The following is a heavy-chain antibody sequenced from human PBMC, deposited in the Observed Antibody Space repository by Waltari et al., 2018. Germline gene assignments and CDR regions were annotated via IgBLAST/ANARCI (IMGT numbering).Heavy chain of an antibody. J-gene: IGHJ5*02. CDR1: GGSTTSQSAY. CDR2: IYYSGST. Sequence: QLQLQESGPGLVKPSETLAPTCTCPGGSTTSQSAYGGWIRQPPGKGLEYIGNIYYSGSTYYNPSLKSRVTISIDTSKNQFSLKLSSVTAADTAVYYCARLPSGGASHWFDPWGQGTLVTVSS. CDR3: ARLPSGGASHWFDP. V-gene: IGHV4-39*01. D-gene: IGHD2-15*01.